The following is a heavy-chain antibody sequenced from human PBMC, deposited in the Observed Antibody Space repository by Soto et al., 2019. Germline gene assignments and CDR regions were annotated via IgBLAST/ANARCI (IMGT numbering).Heavy chain of an antibody. CDR3: ARRSSIWYFDY. J-gene: IGHJ4*02. V-gene: IGHV3-30*03. CDR1: GFTFSSYG. D-gene: IGHD6-13*01. CDR2: ISYDGSNK. Sequence: GGPKRLFCAASGFTFSSYGMHWVRQAPGKGLEWVAVISYDGSNKYYADSVKGRFTISRGNSKNTLNLQMNSLRDEDTALYYCARRSSIWYFDYWGQGTLVTSPQ.